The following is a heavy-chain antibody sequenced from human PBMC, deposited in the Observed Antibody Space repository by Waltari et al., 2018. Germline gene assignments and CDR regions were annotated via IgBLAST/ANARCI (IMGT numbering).Heavy chain of an antibody. CDR1: GGSFSGYY. CDR2: INHSGST. D-gene: IGHD3-9*01. V-gene: IGHV4-34*01. Sequence: QVQLQQWGAGLLKPSETLSLTCAVYGGSFSGYYWSWIRQPPGKGLEWIGEINHSGSTNSDRSLKSRFTISVDTSKNQFSLKLSSVTAADAAVYDCAGPGVRYPSYYYYYGMDVWGQGTTVTVSS. J-gene: IGHJ6*02. CDR3: AGPGVRYPSYYYYYGMDV.